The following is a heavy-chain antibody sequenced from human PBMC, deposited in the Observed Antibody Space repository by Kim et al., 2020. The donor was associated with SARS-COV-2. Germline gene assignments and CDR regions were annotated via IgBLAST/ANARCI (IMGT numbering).Heavy chain of an antibody. CDR2: IKSKTDGGTT. CDR3: TTGLVRIAAAGTFTQNDY. Sequence: GGSLRLSCAASGFTFSNAWMSWVRQAPGKGLEWVGRIKSKTDGGTTDYAAPVKGRFTISRDDSKNTLYLQMNSLKTEDTAVYYCTTGLVRIAAAGTFTQNDYWGQGTLVTVSS. D-gene: IGHD6-13*01. CDR1: GFTFSNAW. V-gene: IGHV3-15*01. J-gene: IGHJ4*02.